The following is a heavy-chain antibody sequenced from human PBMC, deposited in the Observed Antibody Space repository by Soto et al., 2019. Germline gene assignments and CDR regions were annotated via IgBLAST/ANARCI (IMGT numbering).Heavy chain of an antibody. CDR3: ARLPVVVAATVWYFDL. V-gene: IGHV4-39*01. D-gene: IGHD2-15*01. Sequence: SETLSLTCTVSGGSISSSSYYWGWIRQPPGKGLERIGSIYYSGSTYYNPSLKSRVTISVDTSKNQYSLKLSSVTAADTAVFYCARLPVVVAATVWYFDLWGRDTLVTVSS. CDR2: IYYSGST. CDR1: GGSISSSSYY. J-gene: IGHJ2*01.